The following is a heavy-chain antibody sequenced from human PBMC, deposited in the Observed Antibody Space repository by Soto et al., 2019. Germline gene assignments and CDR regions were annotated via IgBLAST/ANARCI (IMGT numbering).Heavy chain of an antibody. CDR2: FFYSGIT. J-gene: IGHJ3*02. CDR3: SILIPGGFLLGFLEWPDEALDI. D-gene: IGHD3-3*01. CDR1: GGSISSYY. Sequence: SETLSLTCTVSGGSISSYYWSWIRQPPGKRLERNVYFFYSGITNYNPSFKCRVTISVDTSKNHFSLKLSFVTAADTAVYYFSILIPGGFLLGFLEWPDEALDIWGKGTMVTVSS. V-gene: IGHV4-59*08.